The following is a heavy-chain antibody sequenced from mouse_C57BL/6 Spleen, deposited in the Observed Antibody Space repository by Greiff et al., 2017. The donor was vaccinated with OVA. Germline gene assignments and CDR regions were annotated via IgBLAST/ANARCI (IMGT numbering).Heavy chain of an antibody. CDR2: ISYDGSN. V-gene: IGHV3-6*01. CDR3: ARLASLGRGYYAMDY. Sequence: EVHLVESGPGLVKPSQSLSLTCSVTGYSITSGYYWNWIRQFPGNKLEWMGYISYDGSNNYNPSLKNRISITRDTSKNQFFLKLNSVTTEDTATYYCARLASLGRGYYAMDYWGQGTSVTVSS. CDR1: GYSITSGYY. D-gene: IGHD4-1*01. J-gene: IGHJ4*01.